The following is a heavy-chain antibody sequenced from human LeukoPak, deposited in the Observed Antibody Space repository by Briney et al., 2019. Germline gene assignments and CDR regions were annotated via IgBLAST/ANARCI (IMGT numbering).Heavy chain of an antibody. V-gene: IGHV3-9*01. CDR2: ISWNSGSI. D-gene: IGHD5-24*01. Sequence: GGSLRLSCAASGFTFDDYAMHWVRQALGKGLEWVSGISWNSGSIGYADSVKGRFTISRDNAKNSLYLQMNSLRAEDTALYYCAKDILKEGWLQTTGPFDYWGQGTLVTVSS. CDR1: GFTFDDYA. CDR3: AKDILKEGWLQTTGPFDY. J-gene: IGHJ4*02.